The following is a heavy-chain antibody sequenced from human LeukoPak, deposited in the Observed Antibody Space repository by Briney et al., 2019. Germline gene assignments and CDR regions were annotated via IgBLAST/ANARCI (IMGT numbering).Heavy chain of an antibody. CDR3: TTDPLDY. Sequence: GGSLRLSCAASGFTFSNAWMSWVRQAPGKGLEWVGRIKSKTDCGTTDYAAPVKGRFTISRDDSKNTLYLQMNSLKTEDTAVYYCTTDPLDYWGQGTLVTVSS. CDR1: GFTFSNAW. CDR2: IKSKTDCGTT. V-gene: IGHV3-15*01. J-gene: IGHJ4*02.